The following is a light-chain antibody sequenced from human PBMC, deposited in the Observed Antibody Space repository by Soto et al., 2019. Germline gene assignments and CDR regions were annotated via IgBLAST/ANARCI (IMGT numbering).Light chain of an antibody. CDR3: QQSYSTSIT. CDR1: QSISNF. J-gene: IGKJ5*01. V-gene: IGKV1-39*01. Sequence: EIQMTQSPSSLSASVGDRVTITCRASQSISNFLNWYQQTPGKAPKLLISTASTLQTGVPSRFDGSGSGTDFTLTINNLQPEDFATYYCQQSYSTSITFGQGTRLEIK. CDR2: TAS.